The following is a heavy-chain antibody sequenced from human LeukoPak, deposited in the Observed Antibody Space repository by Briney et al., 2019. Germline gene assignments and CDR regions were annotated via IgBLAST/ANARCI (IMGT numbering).Heavy chain of an antibody. Sequence: PSETLSLTCTVSGGSISSGGYYWSWIRQHPGKGLEWIGYIYYSGSTYYNPSLKSRVTISVDTSKNQFSLKLSSVTAADTAVYYCARRKDDYGDLTYFDYWGQGTLVTVSS. V-gene: IGHV4-31*03. CDR3: ARRKDDYGDLTYFDY. CDR2: IYYSGST. D-gene: IGHD4-17*01. J-gene: IGHJ4*02. CDR1: GGSISSGGYY.